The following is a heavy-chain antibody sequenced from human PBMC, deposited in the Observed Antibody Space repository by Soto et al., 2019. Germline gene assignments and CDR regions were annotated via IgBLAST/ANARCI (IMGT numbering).Heavy chain of an antibody. CDR1: GGSISSYY. CDR3: ARVSSPDYPGDGMDV. Sequence: SETLSLTCTVSGGSISSYYWSWIRQPPGKGLEWIGYIYYSGSTNYNPSLKSRVTISVDTSKNQFSLKLSSVTAADTAVYYCARVSSPDYPGDGMDVWGQGTTATVSS. V-gene: IGHV4-59*01. D-gene: IGHD2-2*01. J-gene: IGHJ6*02. CDR2: IYYSGST.